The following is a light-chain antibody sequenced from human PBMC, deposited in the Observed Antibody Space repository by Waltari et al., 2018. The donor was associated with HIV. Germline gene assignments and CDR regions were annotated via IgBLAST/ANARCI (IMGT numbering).Light chain of an antibody. CDR1: SGSIDTNY. J-gene: IGLJ2*01. CDR2: DDN. Sequence: NFILTQPHSVSESPGKTVTIPCTRSSGSIDTNYVQWYQLRPGTSPTTVIYDDNQRPSGVHDRFSGSIDSSSNSASLTISGLKTEDESDYYSQSYDNTDVVFGGGTKLTVL. CDR3: QSYDNTDVV. V-gene: IGLV6-57*01.